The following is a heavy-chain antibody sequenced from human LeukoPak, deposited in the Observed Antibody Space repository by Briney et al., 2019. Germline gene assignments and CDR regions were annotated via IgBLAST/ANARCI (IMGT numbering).Heavy chain of an antibody. Sequence: PSQTLSLTCTVSGGSISSGDYYWSWIRQPPGKGLEWIGYIYYSGSTYYNPSLKSRVTISVDTSKNQFSLNLSSVTAADTAVYYCARTREHYYDSSGYYPLFDYWGQGTLVTVSS. CDR1: GGSISSGDYY. V-gene: IGHV4-30-4*01. CDR3: ARTREHYYDSSGYYPLFDY. J-gene: IGHJ4*02. CDR2: IYYSGST. D-gene: IGHD3-22*01.